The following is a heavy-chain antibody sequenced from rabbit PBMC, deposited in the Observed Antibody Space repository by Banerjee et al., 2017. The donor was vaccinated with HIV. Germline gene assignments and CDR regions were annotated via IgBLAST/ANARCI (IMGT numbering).Heavy chain of an antibody. CDR3: ARSYNVFDYLDL. CDR2: IYAGDSGST. CDR1: GIDFSSYYY. V-gene: IGHV1S45*01. Sequence: QEQLVESGGGLVKPGGTLTLTCKASGIDFSSYYYMCWVRQAPGKGLEWIACIYAGDSGSTDYASWAKGRFTISKTSSTTVTLQMTSLTAADTATYFCARSYNVFDYLDLWGPGTLVTVS. J-gene: IGHJ4*01. D-gene: IGHD5-1*01.